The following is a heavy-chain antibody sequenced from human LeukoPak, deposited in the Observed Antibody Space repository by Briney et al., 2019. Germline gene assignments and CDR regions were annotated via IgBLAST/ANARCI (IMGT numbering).Heavy chain of an antibody. CDR2: ISGSGRTT. J-gene: IGHJ3*02. Sequence: GGSLRLSCAASGFTFNTYAMSWVRQAPGKGLEWVSGISGSGRTTYYADSVKGRFTISRDNSKNTLFVQMNSLRADDTAVYYCAKDRRELDVFDIWGQGTMVTVSS. CDR1: GFTFNTYA. V-gene: IGHV3-23*01. CDR3: AKDRRELDVFDI.